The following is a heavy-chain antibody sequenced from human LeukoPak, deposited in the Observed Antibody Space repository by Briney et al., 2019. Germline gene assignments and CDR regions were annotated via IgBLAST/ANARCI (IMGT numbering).Heavy chain of an antibody. J-gene: IGHJ5*02. CDR2: MKEDGSDV. D-gene: IGHD6-19*01. CDR1: GFPFNSQT. V-gene: IGHV3-7*01. CDR3: VRGGAVAGRFEA. Sequence: GGSLRLSCAASGFPFNSQTMSWVRQAPGKGPEWVAKMKEDGSDVKYVDSVRGRFTISRDNAKDSLFLEMNSLRDDDTAVYYCVRGGAVAGRFEAWGQGTQVTVSS.